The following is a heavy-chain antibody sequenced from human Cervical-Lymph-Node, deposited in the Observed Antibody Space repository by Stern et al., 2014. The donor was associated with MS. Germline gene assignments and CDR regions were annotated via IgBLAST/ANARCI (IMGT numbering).Heavy chain of an antibody. CDR3: ARDYGSSSLHYFDY. CDR1: GFTFSSYG. Sequence: DQLVESGGGVVQPGRSLRLSCAASGFTFSSYGMHWVRQAPGKGLEWVAVIWYDGSNKYYADSVKGRFTISRDNSKNTLYLQMNSLRAEDTAVYYCARDYGSSSLHYFDYWGQGTLVTVSS. CDR2: IWYDGSNK. V-gene: IGHV3-33*01. J-gene: IGHJ4*02. D-gene: IGHD6-6*01.